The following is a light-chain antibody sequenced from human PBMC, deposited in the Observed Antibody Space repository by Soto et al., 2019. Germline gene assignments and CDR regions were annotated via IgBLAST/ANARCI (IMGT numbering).Light chain of an antibody. CDR1: SSDVGAYNF. CDR2: NVY. Sequence: QSVLTQPASVSGSPGQSITISCIGTSSDVGAYNFVSWHQQHPGKAPKLMIYNVYDRPSGISYRFSGSKSGNTASLTISGLQGGDEADYYCSAYTVSRTYVFGTGTKVTV. V-gene: IGLV2-14*03. J-gene: IGLJ1*01. CDR3: SAYTVSRTYV.